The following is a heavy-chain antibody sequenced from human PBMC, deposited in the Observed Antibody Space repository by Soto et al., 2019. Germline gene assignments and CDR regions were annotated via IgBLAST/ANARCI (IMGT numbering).Heavy chain of an antibody. CDR3: ARYRTASNAFDI. D-gene: IGHD2-21*02. V-gene: IGHV4-39*01. CDR1: DGSISSSNYL. CDR2: IYYSGTT. Sequence: SETLSLTCSVSDGSISSSNYLWGWIRQPPGKGLEWIGNIYYSGTTSNNPSLKSRVTISIDTSKNQFSLNLSSVTAADTAVFYCARYRTASNAFDIWGPGTXVTVSS. J-gene: IGHJ3*02.